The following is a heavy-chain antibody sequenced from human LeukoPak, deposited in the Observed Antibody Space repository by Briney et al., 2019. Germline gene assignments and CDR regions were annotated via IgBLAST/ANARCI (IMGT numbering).Heavy chain of an antibody. J-gene: IGHJ4*02. CDR2: ISYSGST. Sequence: SETLSLTCTVSGGSISTYYWTWIRQPPGKRLEWIGSISYSGSTNNSPSLEGRVTMSVDTSKNQFSLQLSSVTAADTAVYFCARQESSYGSGSYFDYWGQGFLVTVSS. V-gene: IGHV4-59*08. CDR1: GGSISTYY. D-gene: IGHD3-10*01. CDR3: ARQESSYGSGSYFDY.